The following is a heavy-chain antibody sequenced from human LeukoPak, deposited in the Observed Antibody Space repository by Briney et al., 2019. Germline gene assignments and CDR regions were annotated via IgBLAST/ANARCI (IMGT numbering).Heavy chain of an antibody. J-gene: IGHJ4*02. V-gene: IGHV3-48*01. Sequence: PGGSLRLSCAASGFSFSTSSMSGVRQTPGKGLEWMSYIRGSSTTIYYADSVKVRFTISRDNARNSLYLQMNDLRAEDTGVYFCARDARSHCGTDACYGPYFDYWGQGSLVTVSS. CDR1: GFSFSTSS. D-gene: IGHD2-2*01. CDR2: IRGSSTTI. CDR3: ARDARSHCGTDACYGPYFDY.